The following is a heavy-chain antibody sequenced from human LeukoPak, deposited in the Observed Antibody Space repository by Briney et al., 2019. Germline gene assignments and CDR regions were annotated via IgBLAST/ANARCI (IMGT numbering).Heavy chain of an antibody. V-gene: IGHV4-31*03. J-gene: IGHJ4*02. Sequence: SQTLSLTCTVSGGSISSGGYYWSWIRQHPGKGLEWIGYIYYSGSTYYNPSLKSRVTISVDTSKNQFSLKLSSVTAADTAVYYCARGARHCSGGSCYYGDAPPHFDYWGQGTLVTVSS. CDR2: IYYSGST. CDR3: ARGARHCSGGSCYYGDAPPHFDY. CDR1: GGSISSGGYY. D-gene: IGHD2-15*01.